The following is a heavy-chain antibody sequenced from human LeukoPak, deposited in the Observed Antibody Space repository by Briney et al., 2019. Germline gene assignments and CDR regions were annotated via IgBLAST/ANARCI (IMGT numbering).Heavy chain of an antibody. CDR3: AKEQSRWFGKLAFDS. CDR1: GFTLSSYD. D-gene: IGHD3-10*01. V-gene: IGHV3-30*18. CDR2: ISYDGSNK. Sequence: GRSLRLSCTASGFTLSSYDMHWVRQAPGKGLEWVAVISYDGSNKYYADSVKGRFTISRDKSKNTVFMLMNSLRPEDTAVYYCAKEQSRWFGKLAFDSWGQGTLVTVSS. J-gene: IGHJ4*02.